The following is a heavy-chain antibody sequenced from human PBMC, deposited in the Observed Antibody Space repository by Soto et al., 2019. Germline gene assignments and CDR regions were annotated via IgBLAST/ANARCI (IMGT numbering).Heavy chain of an antibody. D-gene: IGHD4-17*01. CDR1: GFTINSHW. CDR2: INSDGSST. J-gene: IGHJ4*02. Sequence: EVQLVESGGGLVQPGGSLRLSCAASGFTINSHWMHWVRQAPGKGLVLVSRINSDGSSTNYADSVKGRFTMSRDNAKNTVYLQMNSLSVEETAVYYCAAWGGVDGDSAVFDYWGLGALVTVSS. V-gene: IGHV3-74*01. CDR3: AAWGGVDGDSAVFDY.